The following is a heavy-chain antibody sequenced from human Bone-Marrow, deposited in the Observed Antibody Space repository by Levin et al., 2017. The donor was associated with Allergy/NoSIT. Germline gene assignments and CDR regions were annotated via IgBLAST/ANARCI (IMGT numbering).Heavy chain of an antibody. CDR2: IYHSGST. CDR1: GGSISSDYW. Sequence: SCAVSGGSISSDYWWSWVRQPPGKGLEWIGEIYHSGSTNYNPSLKSRVTISVDNSKNQFSLKLSSVTAADTAVYYCARDRALDYWGQGTLVIVSS. CDR3: ARDRALDY. V-gene: IGHV4-4*02. D-gene: IGHD3-10*01. J-gene: IGHJ4*02.